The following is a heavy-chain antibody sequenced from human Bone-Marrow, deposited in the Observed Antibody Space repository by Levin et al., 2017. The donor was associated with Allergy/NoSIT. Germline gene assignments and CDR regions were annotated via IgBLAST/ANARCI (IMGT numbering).Heavy chain of an antibody. CDR2: IYNSETT. V-gene: IGHV4-39*01. D-gene: IGHD6-19*01. CDR3: AETPSYSSGWPD. J-gene: IGHJ4*02. CDR1: SGSISKINYY. Sequence: GSLRLSCTVSSGSISKINYYWGWIRQPPGTGLEWIASIYNSETTYYSPSLKSRVTISVDTSGNQFSLKLSSVTAADTAVYYCAETPSYSSGWPDWGQGTLVTVSS.